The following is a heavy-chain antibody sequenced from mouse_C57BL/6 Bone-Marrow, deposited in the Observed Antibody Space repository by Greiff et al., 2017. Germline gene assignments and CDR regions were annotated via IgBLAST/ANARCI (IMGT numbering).Heavy chain of an antibody. D-gene: IGHD1-1*02. CDR1: GYTFTSYT. CDR2: INPSSGYT. J-gene: IGHJ2*01. V-gene: IGHV1-4*01. Sequence: VQLQQSGAELARPGASVKMSCKASGYTFTSYTMHWVKQRPGQGLEWIGYINPSSGYTKYNQKFKDKATLTADKSSSTAYMQLSSLTSEDSAVYYCASLVGGDYWGQGTTLTGSS. CDR3: ASLVGGDY.